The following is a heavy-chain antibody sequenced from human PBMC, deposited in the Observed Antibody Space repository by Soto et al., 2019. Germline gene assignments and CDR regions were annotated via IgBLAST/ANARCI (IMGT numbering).Heavy chain of an antibody. CDR2: AYYRSKWYS. CDR3: VRKWPGPGFDI. V-gene: IGHV6-1*01. D-gene: IGHD2-8*01. CDR1: GDSVSSNSVS. J-gene: IGHJ3*02. Sequence: QVQLQQSGPGLVKPSQTLSLTCAISGDSVSSNSVSWNWIRQSPSRGLEWLGRAYYRSKWYSDYALSVRSRMTIDPDTSKNQFTLQLTSVTPEDTAVYYCVRKWPGPGFDIWGQGTMVTVSS.